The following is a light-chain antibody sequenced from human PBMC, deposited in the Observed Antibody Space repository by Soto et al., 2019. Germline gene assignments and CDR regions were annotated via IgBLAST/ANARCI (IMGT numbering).Light chain of an antibody. CDR1: QGISSY. J-gene: IGKJ5*01. CDR3: QQVDSYPFT. V-gene: IGKV1-9*01. Sequence: DIQLTQSPSFLSASVGDRVTITCRASQGISSYLAWYQQKLGKAPKLLIYAASTFQSGVPSRFSGNGSGTEFTLTINSLQPEDFATYYCQQVDSYPFTFGQGTRLEIK. CDR2: AAS.